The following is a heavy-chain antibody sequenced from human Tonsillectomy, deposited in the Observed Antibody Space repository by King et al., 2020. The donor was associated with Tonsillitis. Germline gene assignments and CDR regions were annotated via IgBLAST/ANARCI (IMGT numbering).Heavy chain of an antibody. CDR3: ARVRIPDNVFQPDLYY. CDR2: ISSYSGTI. J-gene: IGHJ4*02. V-gene: IGHV3-11*01. CDR1: GFTFSDYY. D-gene: IGHD1-14*01. Sequence: VQLVESGGGLVKPGGSLRLSCAASGFTFSDYYMSWIRQAPGKGLEWISYISSYSGTIYYADSVRGRFTISRDNAKDSLYLQMSSLRADDTAVYHWARVRIPDNVFQPDLYYWGQGTLVTVSS.